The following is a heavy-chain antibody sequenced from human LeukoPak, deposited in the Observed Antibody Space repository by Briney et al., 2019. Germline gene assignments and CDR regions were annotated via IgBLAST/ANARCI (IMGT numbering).Heavy chain of an antibody. CDR1: GFTFSIYS. Sequence: GGSLRLSCAGSGFTFSIYSVHWVRQSPGKGLEWVGVMSYDGGNEYYADSVKGRFTISRDTSKNTLYLQMNNLRPEDTAVYYCARDSSLYTCRDFDAFDIWGQGTMVTVSS. D-gene: IGHD3-16*02. V-gene: IGHV3-30*04. J-gene: IGHJ3*02. CDR2: MSYDGGNE. CDR3: ARDSSLYTCRDFDAFDI.